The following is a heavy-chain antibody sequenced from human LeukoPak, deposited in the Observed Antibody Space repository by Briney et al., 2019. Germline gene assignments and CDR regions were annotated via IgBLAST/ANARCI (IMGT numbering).Heavy chain of an antibody. CDR1: GGSISSYY. V-gene: IGHV4-59*01. CDR2: IYYSGST. J-gene: IGHJ3*02. CDR3: ARLTITSDAFDI. Sequence: SETLSLTCTVSGGSISSYYWSWIRQPPGKGLEWIGYIYYSGSTNYNPSLKSRVTISVDTSKNQFSLKLSSVTAADTAVYYCARLTITSDAFDIWGQGTMATVSS. D-gene: IGHD5-12*01.